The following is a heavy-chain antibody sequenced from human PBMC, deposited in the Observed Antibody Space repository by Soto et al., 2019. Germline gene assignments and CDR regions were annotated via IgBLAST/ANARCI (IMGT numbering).Heavy chain of an antibody. J-gene: IGHJ6*02. Sequence: EVQVVESGGGLVQPGRSLRLSCAASGFSFDDYAMHWVRQAPGKGLEWVSGISWNSGTIGYADSVKGRFTISRDNAKNSRYLQINSLRAEDTALYYCAKSTGGTANGMGVWGQGTTVTVSS. D-gene: IGHD2-8*02. CDR3: AKSTGGTANGMGV. V-gene: IGHV3-9*01. CDR2: ISWNSGTI. CDR1: GFSFDDYA.